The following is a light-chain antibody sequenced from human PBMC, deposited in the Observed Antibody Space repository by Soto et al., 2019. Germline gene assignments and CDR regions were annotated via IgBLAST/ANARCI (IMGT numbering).Light chain of an antibody. CDR2: DVS. J-gene: IGLJ3*02. V-gene: IGLV2-11*01. CDR3: FSYAGSPWV. Sequence: QSVLTQPRSVSGSPGQSVTISCTGTSSDVGAYNFVSWYQQHPGKAPKFLIYDVSNRPSGVPDRFSGSKSGNTASLTISGLQAEDEADYYCFSYAGSPWVFGGGTKLTVL. CDR1: SSDVGAYNF.